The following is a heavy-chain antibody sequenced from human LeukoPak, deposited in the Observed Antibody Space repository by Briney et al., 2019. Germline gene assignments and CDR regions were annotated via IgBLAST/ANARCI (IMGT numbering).Heavy chain of an antibody. V-gene: IGHV1-2*02. Sequence: ASVKVSCEASGYIFTGDYMHWVRQAPGQGLEWMGWINPNSGGTNYAQKFQGRVTMTRDTSINTAYMELNSLRSDDTAVYYCARGAWEHCSGGSCHHNWFDPWGQGTLVTVSS. D-gene: IGHD2-15*01. CDR1: GYIFTGDY. CDR2: INPNSGGT. CDR3: ARGAWEHCSGGSCHHNWFDP. J-gene: IGHJ5*02.